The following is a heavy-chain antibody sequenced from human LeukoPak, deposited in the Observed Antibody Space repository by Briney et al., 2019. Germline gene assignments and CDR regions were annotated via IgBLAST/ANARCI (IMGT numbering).Heavy chain of an antibody. CDR3: ARDGPLGYCSSTSCYDPYYYYGMDV. V-gene: IGHV3-7*01. CDR1: GFTFSSYW. CDR2: IKQDGSEK. Sequence: PGGSLRLSCAASGFTFSSYWMSWVRQAPGKGLEWVANIKQDGSEKYYVDSVKGRFTISRDNAKNSLYLQMNSLRAEDTAVYYCARDGPLGYCSSTSCYDPYYYYGMDVWGQGTTVTVSS. J-gene: IGHJ6*02. D-gene: IGHD2-2*01.